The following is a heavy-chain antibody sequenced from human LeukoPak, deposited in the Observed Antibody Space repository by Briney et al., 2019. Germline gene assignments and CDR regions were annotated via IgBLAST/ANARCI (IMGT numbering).Heavy chain of an antibody. J-gene: IGHJ6*03. CDR1: GFTFTNAW. Sequence: GGSLRLSCAASGFTFTNAWMNWVRQAPGKGLEWVSYISSSGSTIYYADSVKGRFTISRDNAKNSPYLQLNSLRAEDTAVYYCAELGITMIGGVWGKGTTVTIS. D-gene: IGHD3-10*02. CDR2: ISSSGSTI. V-gene: IGHV3-48*04. CDR3: AELGITMIGGV.